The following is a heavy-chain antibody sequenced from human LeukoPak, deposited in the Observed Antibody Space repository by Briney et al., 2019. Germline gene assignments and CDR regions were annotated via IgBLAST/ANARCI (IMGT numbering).Heavy chain of an antibody. V-gene: IGHV3-30*18. CDR1: GFTFSTYG. CDR3: AKDRGSFTYYFDY. J-gene: IGHJ4*02. CDR2: ISYDGSNK. D-gene: IGHD1-26*01. Sequence: GGSLRLSCAASGFTFSTYGIHWVRQAPGKGLEWVAVISYDGSNKYYADSVKGRFTISRDNSKNTLYLQMNSLRAEDTAIYYCAKDRGSFTYYFDYWGRGTLVTVSS.